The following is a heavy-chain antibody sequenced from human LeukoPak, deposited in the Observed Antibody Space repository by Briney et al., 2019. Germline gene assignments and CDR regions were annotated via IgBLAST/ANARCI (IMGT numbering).Heavy chain of an antibody. V-gene: IGHV4-30-4*01. CDR2: IYYSGST. D-gene: IGHD2-2*02. CDR1: GGSISSGDYY. J-gene: IGHJ5*02. Sequence: SETLSLTCTVSGGSISSGDYYWSWIRQPPGKGLEWIGYIYYSGSTYYNPSLKSRVTISVDTSKNQFSLKLSSVTAADTAVYYCAREGGYCSSTSCYSGENNWFDPWGQGTLVTVSS. CDR3: AREGGYCSSTSCYSGENNWFDP.